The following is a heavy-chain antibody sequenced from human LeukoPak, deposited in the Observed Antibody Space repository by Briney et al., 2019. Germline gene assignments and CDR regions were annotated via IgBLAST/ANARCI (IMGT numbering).Heavy chain of an antibody. J-gene: IGHJ3*01. V-gene: IGHV3-11*06. Sequence: PGGSLRLSCAASGFSFSEYYMSWIRQAPGKGLEWVSCISSGSSYTNYTDSVKGRFTISRDNAKRSLYLQMNSLTAEDTAVYYCARHDYHSNSDAFDVWGQGTMVTVSS. CDR3: ARHDYHSNSDAFDV. CDR1: GFSFSEYY. D-gene: IGHD4-23*01. CDR2: ISSGSSYT.